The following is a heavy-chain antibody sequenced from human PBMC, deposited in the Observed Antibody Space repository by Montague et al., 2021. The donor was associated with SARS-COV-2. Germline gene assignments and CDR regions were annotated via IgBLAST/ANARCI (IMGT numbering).Heavy chain of an antibody. J-gene: IGHJ1*01. D-gene: IGHD3-3*02. V-gene: IGHV4-59*01. CDR3: ARFVKTGTTSAFDR. Sequence: SETLSLTCGVFGASIRGNPWSWLRKPPGKRLEWIGDVRDTGTTNYNPSVRSRANIFVDTSKAQFSLTLTSVNAADTAVYYCARFVKTGTTSAFDRWGQGTLVIVSS. CDR2: VRDTGTT. CDR1: GASIRGNP.